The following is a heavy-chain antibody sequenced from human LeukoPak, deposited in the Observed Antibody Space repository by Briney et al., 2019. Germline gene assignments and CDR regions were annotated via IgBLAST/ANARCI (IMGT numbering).Heavy chain of an antibody. CDR1: GFTFSSYA. V-gene: IGHV3-7*01. Sequence: GGSLRLSCAASGFTFSSYAMSWVRQAPGKGLEWVANIKQDGSEKYYVDSVKGRFTISRDNAKNSLYLQMNSLRAEDTAVYYCAREKTYCSSTSCQRDAFDIWGQGTMVTVSS. CDR2: IKQDGSEK. CDR3: AREKTYCSSTSCQRDAFDI. J-gene: IGHJ3*02. D-gene: IGHD2-2*01.